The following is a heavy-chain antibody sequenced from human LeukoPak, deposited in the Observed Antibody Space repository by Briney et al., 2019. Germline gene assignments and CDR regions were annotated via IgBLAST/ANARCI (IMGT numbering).Heavy chain of an antibody. D-gene: IGHD5-18*01. CDR3: ALRGYGYGSPYYYYYYMDV. CDR1: GYTFTSYD. V-gene: IGHV1-8*01. J-gene: IGHJ6*03. CDR2: MNPNRTNT. Sequence: TSVKVSCKASGYTFTSYDINWVRQATGQGLEWMGWMNPNRTNTGYAQKFQGRVTMTRNTSISTAYMELSSLRSEDTAVYYCALRGYGYGSPYYYYYYMDVWGKGTTVTVSS.